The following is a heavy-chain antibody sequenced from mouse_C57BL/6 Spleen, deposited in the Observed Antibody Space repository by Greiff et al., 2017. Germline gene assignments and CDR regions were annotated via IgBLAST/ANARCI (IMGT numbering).Heavy chain of an antibody. CDR1: GFNIKDYY. V-gene: IGHV14-2*01. Sequence: VQLQQSGAELVKPGASVKLSCTASGFNIKDYYMHWVKQRTEQGLEWIGRIDPEDGETKYAPKFQGKATITADKSSSTAYMQLSSLTYEDSAVYYCARGSSLYYYAMDYWGQGTSVTVSS. J-gene: IGHJ4*01. CDR3: ARGSSLYYYAMDY. D-gene: IGHD1-1*01. CDR2: IDPEDGET.